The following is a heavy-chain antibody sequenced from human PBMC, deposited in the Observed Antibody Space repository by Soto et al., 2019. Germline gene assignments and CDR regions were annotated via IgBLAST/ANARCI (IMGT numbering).Heavy chain of an antibody. CDR3: TRIPPYCSSTSCSSDQYYYYYYGMDV. J-gene: IGHJ6*02. V-gene: IGHV3-49*04. CDR2: IRSKAYGGTT. Sequence: SGGSLRLSCTASGFTFGDYAMSWVRQAPGKGLEWVGFIRSKAYGGTTEYAASVKGRFTISRDDSKSIAYLQMNSLKTEDTAVYYCTRIPPYCSSTSCSSDQYYYYYYGMDVWGQGTTVTVSS. D-gene: IGHD2-2*01. CDR1: GFTFGDYA.